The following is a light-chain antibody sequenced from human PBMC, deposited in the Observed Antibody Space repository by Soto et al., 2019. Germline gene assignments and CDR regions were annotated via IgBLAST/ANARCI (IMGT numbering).Light chain of an antibody. V-gene: IGKV3-15*01. Sequence: EIVMTQSPATLSASPGERVTLSCRASHGVGNKLAWYQQKPGQAPRLLNYGASTRATGLPARFSGSGSGTEFTLTISSLQSEDFAVYYCQHYANWTLTFGGGTKVDIK. CDR2: GAS. J-gene: IGKJ4*01. CDR1: HGVGNK. CDR3: QHYANWTLT.